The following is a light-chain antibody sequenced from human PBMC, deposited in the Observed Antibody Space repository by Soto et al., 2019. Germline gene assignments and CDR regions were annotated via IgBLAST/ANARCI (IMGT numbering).Light chain of an antibody. V-gene: IGLV2-8*01. Sequence: QSALTQPPSASGSAGQSVIISCTGTSSDIGAYKYVSWYQQHPGKAPKLMIYEVDKRPSGVPARFSGSKSGNTASLTISGLQAEDEADYYCCSYAGSYTLVFGGGTKLTVL. CDR1: SSDIGAYKY. CDR3: CSYAGSYTLV. J-gene: IGLJ2*01. CDR2: EVD.